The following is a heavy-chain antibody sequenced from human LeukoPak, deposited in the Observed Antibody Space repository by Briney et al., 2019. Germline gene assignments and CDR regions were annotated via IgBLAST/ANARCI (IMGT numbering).Heavy chain of an antibody. V-gene: IGHV4-4*02. CDR1: GGSISSSNW. J-gene: IGHJ4*02. CDR3: ARRRLAYYDSGWRYFDY. CDR2: IYHSGST. Sequence: SGTLSLTCAVSGGSISSSNWWSWVRPPPGKGLEWIGEIYHSGSTNYNPSLKSRVTISVDKSKNQFSLKLSSVTAADTAVYYCARRRLAYYDSGWRYFDYWGQGTLVTVSS. D-gene: IGHD3-22*01.